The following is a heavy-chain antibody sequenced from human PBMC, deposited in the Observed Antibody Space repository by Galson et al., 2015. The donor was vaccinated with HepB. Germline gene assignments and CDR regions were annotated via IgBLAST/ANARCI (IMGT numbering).Heavy chain of an antibody. D-gene: IGHD3-22*01. J-gene: IGHJ6*02. CDR2: ISSSSRYI. CDR1: GFTFSSYS. Sequence: SLRLSCAASGFTFSSYSMNWVRQAPGKGLEWVSSISSSSRYIYYADSVKGRFTISRDNAKNSLYLQMNSLRAEDTAVYYCARDRDYYDSSGYYPFGMDVWGQGTTVTVSS. V-gene: IGHV3-21*01. CDR3: ARDRDYYDSSGYYPFGMDV.